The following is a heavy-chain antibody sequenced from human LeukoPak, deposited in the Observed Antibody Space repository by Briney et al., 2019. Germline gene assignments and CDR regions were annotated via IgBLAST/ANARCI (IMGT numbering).Heavy chain of an antibody. V-gene: IGHV3-30*04. Sequence: GGSLRLSCAASGFTFSSYAMHWVRQAPGKGLEWVAVISYDGSNKYYADSVKGRFTISRDNSKNTLYLQMNSLRAEDTAVYYCARATVADLMGLDYWGQGTLVTVSS. CDR1: GFTFSSYA. CDR3: ARATVADLMGLDY. D-gene: IGHD4-11*01. CDR2: ISYDGSNK. J-gene: IGHJ4*02.